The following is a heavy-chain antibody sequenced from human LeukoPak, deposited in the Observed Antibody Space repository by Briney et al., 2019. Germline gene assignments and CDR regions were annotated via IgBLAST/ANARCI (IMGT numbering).Heavy chain of an antibody. CDR1: GGSIGSGGYS. J-gene: IGHJ4*02. Sequence: SETLSLTCTVSGGSIGSGGYSWSWIRQHPGKGLEWIGYIYYSGSTYYNPSLKSRVTISVDTSKNQFSLKLSSVTAADTAVYYCARELRSSVAGPEYYFDYWGQGTLVTVSS. D-gene: IGHD6-19*01. CDR3: ARELRSSVAGPEYYFDY. CDR2: IYYSGST. V-gene: IGHV4-31*03.